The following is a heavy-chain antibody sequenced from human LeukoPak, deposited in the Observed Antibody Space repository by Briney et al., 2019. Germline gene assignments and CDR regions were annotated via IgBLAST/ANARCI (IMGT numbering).Heavy chain of an antibody. D-gene: IGHD4-17*01. V-gene: IGHV3-23*01. CDR2: ASYSARKQ. J-gene: IGHJ4*02. CDR3: AKAGIGADGAGFLCEY. CDR1: GVTSIDYA. Sequence: GGSLTLSCAASGVTSIDYAMSCFGHPPGKGLEGVSTASYSARKQYHVVSVRGRFTVSRDNSRNTVSLQMSSLRVEDTGIYYCAKAGIGADGAGFLCEYWGQGTLVTVSS.